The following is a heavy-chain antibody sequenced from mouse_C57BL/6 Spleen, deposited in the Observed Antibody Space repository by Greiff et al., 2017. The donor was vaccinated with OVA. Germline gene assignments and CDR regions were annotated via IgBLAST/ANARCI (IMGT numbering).Heavy chain of an antibody. D-gene: IGHD2-3*01. CDR3: VRHYDGYYENAMDY. Sequence: EVHLVESGGGLVQPKGSLKLSCAASGFSFNTYAMNWVRQAPGKGLEWVARIRSKSNNYATYYADSVKDRFTISRDDSESMLYLQMNNLKTEDTAMYYCVRHYDGYYENAMDYWGQGTSVTVSS. V-gene: IGHV10-1*01. CDR1: GFSFNTYA. J-gene: IGHJ4*01. CDR2: IRSKSNNYAT.